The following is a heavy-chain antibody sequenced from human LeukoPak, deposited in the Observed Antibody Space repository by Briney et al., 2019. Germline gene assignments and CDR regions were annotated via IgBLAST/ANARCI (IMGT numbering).Heavy chain of an antibody. J-gene: IGHJ4*02. Sequence: SETLSLTCTVSGGSISSYYWSWIRQPPGKGLEWIGEINHSGSTNYNPSLKSRVTISVDTSKNQFSLKLSSVTAADTAVYYCARGSSGYHYFDYWGQGTLVTVSS. D-gene: IGHD3-22*01. CDR1: GGSISSYY. CDR3: ARGSSGYHYFDY. CDR2: INHSGST. V-gene: IGHV4-34*01.